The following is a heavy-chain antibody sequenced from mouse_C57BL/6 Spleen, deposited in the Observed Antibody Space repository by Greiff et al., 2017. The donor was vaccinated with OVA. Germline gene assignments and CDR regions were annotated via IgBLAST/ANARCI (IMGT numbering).Heavy chain of an antibody. CDR2: IYPGDGDT. CDR1: GYAFSSSW. J-gene: IGHJ4*01. Sequence: QVQLKQSGPELVKPGASVKISCKASGYAFSSSWMNWVKQRPGKGLEWIGRIYPGDGDTNYNGKFKGKATLTADKSSSTAYMQLSSLTSEDSAVYFCARELGGKAMDYWGQGTSVTVSS. D-gene: IGHD4-1*01. CDR3: ARELGGKAMDY. V-gene: IGHV1-82*01.